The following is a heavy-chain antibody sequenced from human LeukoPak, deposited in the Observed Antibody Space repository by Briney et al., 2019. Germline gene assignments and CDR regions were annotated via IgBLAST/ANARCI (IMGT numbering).Heavy chain of an antibody. D-gene: IGHD6-19*01. CDR2: IYHSGST. J-gene: IGHJ4*02. CDR3: ARLRAETGTGRFDY. Sequence: PSETLSLTCTVSGYTISSGYYWGWIRQPPGKGLEWIGSIYHSGSTYYNPSLKSRVTISVDTSKNQFSLKLSSVTAADTAVYYCARLRAETGTGRFDYWGQGTLVTFSS. CDR1: GYTISSGYY. V-gene: IGHV4-38-2*02.